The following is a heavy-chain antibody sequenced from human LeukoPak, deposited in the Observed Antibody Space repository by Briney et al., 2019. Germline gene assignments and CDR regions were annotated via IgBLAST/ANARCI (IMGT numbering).Heavy chain of an antibody. CDR2: IIPSFGRA. D-gene: IGHD2-15*01. CDR3: AKHAKSAYTPLEY. V-gene: IGHV1-69*13. CDR1: GSSYA. J-gene: IGHJ4*02. Sequence: SVKVSCKVSGSSYAINWVRLAPGHGLEWMGAIIPSFGRAKYAQKFQDRVSITSDESTSTVYMELSSLRTDDTAVYYCAKHAKSAYTPLEYWGQGTLVTVSS.